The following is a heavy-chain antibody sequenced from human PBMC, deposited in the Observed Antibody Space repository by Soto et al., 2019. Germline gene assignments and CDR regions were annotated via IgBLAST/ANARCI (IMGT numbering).Heavy chain of an antibody. V-gene: IGHV3-23*01. CDR3: AKGGAYCGGDCYFPFNWFDP. J-gene: IGHJ5*02. Sequence: EVQLLESGGGLVQPGGSLRLSCAASGFTFRSYAMSWVRQAPGKGLEWVSAISGSGGSTYYADSVKGRFTISRDNSKNTLYLQMNSLRAEDTAVYYCAKGGAYCGGDCYFPFNWFDPWGQGTLVTVSS. CDR2: ISGSGGST. CDR1: GFTFRSYA. D-gene: IGHD2-21*02.